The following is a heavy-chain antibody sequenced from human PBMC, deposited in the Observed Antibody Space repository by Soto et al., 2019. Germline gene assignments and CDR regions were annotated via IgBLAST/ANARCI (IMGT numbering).Heavy chain of an antibody. CDR3: ARAGGYDWRYFDY. J-gene: IGHJ4*01. V-gene: IGHV4-59*01. Sequence: SEPLSLTCTVSGGSISSYYWSWIRQPPGKGLEWIGYIYYSGSTNYNPSLKSRVTISVDTSKNQFSLKLSSVTVADTAVYYCARAGGYDWRYFDYWGHETLVTVSS. CDR1: GGSISSYY. D-gene: IGHD5-12*01. CDR2: IYYSGST.